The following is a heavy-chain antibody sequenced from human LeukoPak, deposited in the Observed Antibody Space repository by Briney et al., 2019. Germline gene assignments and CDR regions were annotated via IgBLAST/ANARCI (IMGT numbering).Heavy chain of an antibody. Sequence: GGSLRLSCAASEFTFSSYSMNWVRQAPGKGLEWVSSISSSSSYIYYADSVKGRFTISRDNAKNSLYLQMNSLRAEDTAVYYCARDLHYYDSSGYLPWFDPWGQGTLVTVSS. J-gene: IGHJ5*02. CDR3: ARDLHYYDSSGYLPWFDP. CDR2: ISSSSSYI. CDR1: EFTFSSYS. D-gene: IGHD3-22*01. V-gene: IGHV3-21*01.